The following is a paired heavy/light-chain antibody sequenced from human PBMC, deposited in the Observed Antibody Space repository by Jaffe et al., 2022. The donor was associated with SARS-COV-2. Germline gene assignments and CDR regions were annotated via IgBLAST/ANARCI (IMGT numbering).Heavy chain of an antibody. D-gene: IGHD2-15*01. CDR3: ATLGTYCSGGSCYSDHRLFDY. CDR1: GYTFTGYY. V-gene: IGHV1-2*02. J-gene: IGHJ4*02. CDR2: INPNSGGT. Sequence: QVQLVQSGAEVKKPGASVKVSCKASGYTFTGYYMHWVRQAPGQGLEWMGWINPNSGGTNYAQKFQGRVTMTRDTSISTAYMELSRLRSDDTAVYYCATLGTYCSGGSCYSDHRLFDYWGQGTLVTVSS.
Light chain of an antibody. CDR1: QSVSSN. CDR3: QQYNNWPPAYT. V-gene: IGKV3D-15*01. CDR2: GAS. Sequence: EIVMTQSPATLSVSPGERATLSCRASQSVSSNLAWYQQKPGQAPRLLIYGASTRATGIPARFSGSGSGTEFTLTISSLQSEDFAVYYCQQYNNWPPAYTFGQGTKLEIK. J-gene: IGKJ2*01.